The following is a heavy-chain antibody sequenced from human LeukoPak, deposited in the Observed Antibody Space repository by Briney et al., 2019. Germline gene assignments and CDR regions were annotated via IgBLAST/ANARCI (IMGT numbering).Heavy chain of an antibody. D-gene: IGHD1-14*01. V-gene: IGHV3-48*03. CDR2: ISSSGSTI. CDR1: GFTFSVYE. CDR3: ARTGVNRNGPFDY. Sequence: GGSLRLSCEASGFTFSVYEMTWLRQAPGKGLEWVSYISSSGSTIYYADSVKGRFTISRDNAKNSLYLQMNSLRAEDTAVYYCARTGVNRNGPFDYWGQGTLVTVSS. J-gene: IGHJ4*02.